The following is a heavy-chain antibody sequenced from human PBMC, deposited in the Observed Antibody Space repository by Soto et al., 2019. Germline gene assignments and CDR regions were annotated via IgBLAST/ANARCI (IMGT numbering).Heavy chain of an antibody. Sequence: PSETLSLTCAVYGGSFSGYYWSWIRQPPGKGLEWIGEINHSGSTNYNPSLKSRVTISVDTSKNQFSLKLSSVTAADTAVYYCARGLYYDYVWGSYRRMSAFDIWGQGTMVTVSS. CDR3: ARGLYYDYVWGSYRRMSAFDI. J-gene: IGHJ3*02. D-gene: IGHD3-16*02. V-gene: IGHV4-34*01. CDR1: GGSFSGYY. CDR2: INHSGST.